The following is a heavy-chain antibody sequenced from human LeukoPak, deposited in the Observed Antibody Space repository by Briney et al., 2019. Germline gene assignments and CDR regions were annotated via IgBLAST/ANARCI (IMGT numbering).Heavy chain of an antibody. D-gene: IGHD5/OR15-5a*01. V-gene: IGHV3-33*08. CDR3: ARDVSY. CDR1: GFTFSSYG. Sequence: SGRSLRLSCAASGFTFSSYGMHWVRQAPGKGLEWVAVIWYGGSNKYYADSVKGRFTISRDNSKNTLYLQMNSLRAEDTAVYYCARDVSYWGQGALVTVSS. J-gene: IGHJ4*02. CDR2: IWYGGSNK.